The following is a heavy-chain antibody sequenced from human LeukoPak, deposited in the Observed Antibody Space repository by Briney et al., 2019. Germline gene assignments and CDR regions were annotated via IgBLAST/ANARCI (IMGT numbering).Heavy chain of an antibody. CDR2: INHSGST. J-gene: IGHJ6*03. Sequence: PSETLSLTCAVYGGSFSGYYWSWIRQPPGKGLEWIGEINHSGSTNYNPSLKSRVTISVDTSKNQFSLKLSSVTAADTAVYYCTRGIAARYLGYYYYYMDVWGKGTTVTVSS. D-gene: IGHD6-6*01. CDR3: TRGIAARYLGYYYYYMDV. CDR1: GGSFSGYY. V-gene: IGHV4-34*01.